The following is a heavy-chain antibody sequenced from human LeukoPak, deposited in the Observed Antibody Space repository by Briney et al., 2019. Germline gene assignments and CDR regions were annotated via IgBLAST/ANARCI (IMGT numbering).Heavy chain of an antibody. D-gene: IGHD3-9*01. CDR2: INTTTGNP. Sequence: GASVKVSCKPSGYTFTSFPINWVRQAPGQGLEWMGWINTTTGNPTYAQGLPGQFVFSLDTSVSTAYLQITSLKAEDIGVYYCARGHDTTGYFAYWGQGSLVTISS. V-gene: IGHV7-4-1*02. CDR1: GYTFTSFP. J-gene: IGHJ4*02. CDR3: ARGHDTTGYFAY.